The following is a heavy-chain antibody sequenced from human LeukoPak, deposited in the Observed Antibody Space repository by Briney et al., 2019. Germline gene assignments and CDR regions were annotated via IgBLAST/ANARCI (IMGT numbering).Heavy chain of an antibody. CDR1: GYTFTSYY. V-gene: IGHV1-46*01. D-gene: IGHD1-26*01. CDR3: ARSGIVGANDY. CDR2: INPSGGST. Sequence: ASVKVSCKASGYTFTSYYMHWVRQAPGQGLEWMGIINPSGGSTSYAQKFQGRVSITADESTSTAYMELSSLRSEDTAVYYCARSGIVGANDYWGQGTLVTVSS. J-gene: IGHJ4*02.